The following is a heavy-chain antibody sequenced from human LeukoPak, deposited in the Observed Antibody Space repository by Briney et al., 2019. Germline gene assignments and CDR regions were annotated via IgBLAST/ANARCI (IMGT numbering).Heavy chain of an antibody. D-gene: IGHD5-18*01. CDR2: ISYDGSNK. J-gene: IGHJ4*02. V-gene: IGHV3-30-3*01. CDR1: GFTFSSYA. CDR3: ARSVDTAIDY. Sequence: GGSLRLSCAASGFTFSSYAMHWDRQAPGKGLEWVAVISYDGSNKYYADSVKGRFTISRDNAKNSLYLQMNSLRAEDTAVYYCARSVDTAIDYWGQGTLVTVSS.